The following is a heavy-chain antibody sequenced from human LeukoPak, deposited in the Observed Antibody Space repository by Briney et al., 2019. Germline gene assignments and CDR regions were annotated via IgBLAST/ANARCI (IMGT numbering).Heavy chain of an antibody. Sequence: PGESLRLSCVASGVTFTNYWMHWVRQAPGKGLEWVANINQDGNTKSYVDSVKGRFTISRDNAKNSVYLQMNSLRAEDTAVYYCARAIGAAEAHWGQGTLVTVSS. V-gene: IGHV3-7*03. J-gene: IGHJ4*02. CDR1: GVTFTNYW. D-gene: IGHD6-13*01. CDR2: INQDGNTK. CDR3: ARAIGAAEAH.